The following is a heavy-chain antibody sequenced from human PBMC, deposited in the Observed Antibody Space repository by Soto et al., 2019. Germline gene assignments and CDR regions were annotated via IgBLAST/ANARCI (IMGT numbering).Heavy chain of an antibody. J-gene: IGHJ4*02. D-gene: IGHD4-17*01. CDR3: AGEMTTVTIFDY. V-gene: IGHV4-39*01. CDR1: GGSISSSSYY. Sequence: PSETLSLTCTVSGGSISSSSYYWGWIRQPPGKGLEWIGSIYYSGSTYYNPSLKSRVTISVDTSKNQFSLKLSSVTAADTAVYYCAGEMTTVTIFDYWGQGTLVTVSS. CDR2: IYYSGST.